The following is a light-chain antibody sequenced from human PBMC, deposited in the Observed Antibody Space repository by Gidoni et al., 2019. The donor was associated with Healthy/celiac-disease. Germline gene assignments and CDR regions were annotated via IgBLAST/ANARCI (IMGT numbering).Light chain of an antibody. V-gene: IGKV3-11*01. CDR1: QSVSSY. CDR2: DAS. J-gene: IGKJ3*01. Sequence: EIVLTQSPATLSLSPGERATLSCRASQSVSSYLAWYQQKPVQAPRLLIYDASTRATGIPARFSGSGSGTDFTLTISSLEPEDFAVYYCQQRSNWPPFTFGPGTKVDIK. CDR3: QQRSNWPPFT.